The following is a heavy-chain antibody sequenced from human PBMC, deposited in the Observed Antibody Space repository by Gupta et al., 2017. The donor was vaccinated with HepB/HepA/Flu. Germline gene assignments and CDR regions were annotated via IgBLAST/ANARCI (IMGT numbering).Heavy chain of an antibody. Sequence: EVQLVASGGGLVKPGGSLRLSCADSGFSFSHYSMNWCRKAPGKGLEWVSSNSSGGIYISYADSLKGRFTISRDNTNNLLHLQVNSRRAEDTAVYYCATTAPNHYWVQGTLVTVAS. CDR2: NSSGGIYI. CDR1: GFSFSHYS. J-gene: IGHJ4*02. V-gene: IGHV3-21*01. D-gene: IGHD1-14*01. CDR3: ATTAPNHY.